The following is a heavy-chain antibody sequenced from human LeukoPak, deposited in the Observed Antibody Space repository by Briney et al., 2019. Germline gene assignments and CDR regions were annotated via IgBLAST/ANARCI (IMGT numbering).Heavy chain of an antibody. Sequence: VASVKVSCKASGYTFTSYDINWVRQATGQGLEWMGWMNPNSGNTGHAQKFQGRVTITRNTSISTAYMELSSLRSEDTAVYYCARIGQLAPFDYWGQGTLVTVSS. D-gene: IGHD6-6*01. CDR2: MNPNSGNT. CDR1: GYTFTSYD. J-gene: IGHJ4*02. V-gene: IGHV1-8*03. CDR3: ARIGQLAPFDY.